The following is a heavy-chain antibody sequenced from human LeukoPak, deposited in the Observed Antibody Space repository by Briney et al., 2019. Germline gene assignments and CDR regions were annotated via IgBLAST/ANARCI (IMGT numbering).Heavy chain of an antibody. J-gene: IGHJ3*02. CDR1: GYTLTELS. CDR3: ATMVRGVDDAFDI. V-gene: IGHV1-24*01. Sequence: GASVKVSCTVSGYTLTELSMHWVRQAPGKVLEWMGGFDPEDGETIYAQKFQGRVTMTEDTSTDAAYMELSSLRSEDTAVYYCATMVRGVDDAFDIWGQGTMVTVSS. CDR2: FDPEDGET. D-gene: IGHD3-10*01.